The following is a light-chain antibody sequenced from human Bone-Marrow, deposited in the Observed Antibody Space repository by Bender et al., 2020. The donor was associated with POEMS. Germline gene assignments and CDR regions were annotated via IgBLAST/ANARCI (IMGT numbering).Light chain of an antibody. CDR3: QAWDSITVV. CDR2: KDN. CDR1: ALPNQY. J-gene: IGLJ2*01. V-gene: IGLV3-1*01. Sequence: SYELTQPPSVSVSPGQTARITCSGDALPNQYAYWYQQKPGQAPVLVILKDNERPSGIPERFSGSKSGNTATLTISGTQAMDEADYFCQAWDSITVVFGGGTKVTVL.